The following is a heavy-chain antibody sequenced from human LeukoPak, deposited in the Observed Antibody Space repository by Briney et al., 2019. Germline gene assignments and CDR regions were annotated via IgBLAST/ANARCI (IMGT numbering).Heavy chain of an antibody. J-gene: IGHJ4*02. V-gene: IGHV3-23*01. Sequence: PGGSLRLSCAASGFSFRSHGMNWVRQAPGKGLEWVSCISPRGDITYYKDSVRGRFTISRDNFKNTVSLQLNSLRAEDTAVYYCARDKDDPWGIVVVTPDYWGQGTLVTVSS. CDR1: GFSFRSHG. D-gene: IGHD3-22*01. CDR3: ARDKDDPWGIVVVTPDY. CDR2: ISPRGDIT.